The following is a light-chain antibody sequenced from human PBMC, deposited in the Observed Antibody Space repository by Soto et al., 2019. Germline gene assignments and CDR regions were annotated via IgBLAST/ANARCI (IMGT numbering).Light chain of an antibody. Sequence: DIQMTQSPSTLSASVGDRVTITCRASQSISSWLAWYQQKPGKAPKLLIYKASSLESGVPSRFNGSGSGTELTLTISSLQPDDFATYYCQQYNSYSWTFGQGTKVEIK. CDR3: QQYNSYSWT. CDR2: KAS. CDR1: QSISSW. V-gene: IGKV1-5*03. J-gene: IGKJ1*01.